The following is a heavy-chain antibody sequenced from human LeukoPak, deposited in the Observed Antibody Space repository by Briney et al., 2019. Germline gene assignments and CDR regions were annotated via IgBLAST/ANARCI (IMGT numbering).Heavy chain of an antibody. V-gene: IGHV3-30*04. CDR3: VKVAKYYYGSETYYFFEH. CDR1: GFTFSTYA. Sequence: GGSLRLSCAASGFTFSTYAMHWVRQAPGKGLEWVAVIPYDGSNKYYADSVKGRFTISRDNAKNSLDLQMNSLRVEDTGIYYCVKVAKYYYGSETYYFFEHWGQGTPVTASS. J-gene: IGHJ4*02. CDR2: IPYDGSNK. D-gene: IGHD3-10*01.